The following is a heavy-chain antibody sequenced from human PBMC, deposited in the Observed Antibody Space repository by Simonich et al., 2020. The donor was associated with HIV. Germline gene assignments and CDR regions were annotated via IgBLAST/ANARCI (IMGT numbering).Heavy chain of an antibody. V-gene: IGHV4-34*01. CDR3: ARGTVTGGDARFDY. CDR2: INNSGIT. J-gene: IGHJ4*02. D-gene: IGHD4-17*01. Sequence: VQLHQWGAGLLKPSETLSLTCAVYGGSFSGYYCTWIRQSQGKGLEWIGEINNSGITNYNPSLKSRVTISLDTSKNQFALKLNSVTAADTAVYYCARGTVTGGDARFDYWGQGTLVTVSS. CDR1: GGSFSGYY.